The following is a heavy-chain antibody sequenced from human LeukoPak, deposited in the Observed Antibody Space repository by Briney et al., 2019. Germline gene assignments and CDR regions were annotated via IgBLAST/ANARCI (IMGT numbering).Heavy chain of an antibody. CDR2: IRGGGAGA. J-gene: IGHJ3*02. D-gene: IGHD3-16*02. CDR1: GFTFSNFA. V-gene: IGHV3-23*01. Sequence: GGSLRPSCAASGFTFSNFAMAWDRQVPEKGLEWVSFIRGGGAGAHYADSVRGRFTISRDNSKNTLYLEMNSLRADDTAVYYCAKASYSYGNDAFDIWGQGTKVTVSS. CDR3: AKASYSYGNDAFDI.